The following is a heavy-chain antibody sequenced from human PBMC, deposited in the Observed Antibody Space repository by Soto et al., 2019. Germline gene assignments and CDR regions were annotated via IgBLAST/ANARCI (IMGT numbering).Heavy chain of an antibody. Sequence: QLQLQESGPGLVKPSETLSLTCTVSGGSISSSSYYWGWIRQPPGKGLEWIGSIYYSGSTYYNPSLKSRVTISSDASKSQFSLKLSSVTAADTAVYYCARHNSGRITISYWGQGTLVTVSS. V-gene: IGHV4-39*01. CDR2: IYYSGST. CDR3: ARHNSGRITISY. CDR1: GGSISSSSYY. D-gene: IGHD3-10*01. J-gene: IGHJ4*02.